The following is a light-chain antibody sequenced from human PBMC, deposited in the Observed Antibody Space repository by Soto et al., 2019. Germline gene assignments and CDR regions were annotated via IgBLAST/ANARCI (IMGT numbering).Light chain of an antibody. V-gene: IGKV1-6*01. CDR2: AAS. CDR1: QGIRND. CDR3: LQDYNYPLT. Sequence: AIQMTQSPSSLSASVGDRVTITCRASQGIRNDLGWYQQKPGNAPKLLIYAASSLQSGVPSRFSGSGSGTDFTLTISSLRPEDFATYYCLQDYNYPLTFGGGTKVDIK. J-gene: IGKJ4*01.